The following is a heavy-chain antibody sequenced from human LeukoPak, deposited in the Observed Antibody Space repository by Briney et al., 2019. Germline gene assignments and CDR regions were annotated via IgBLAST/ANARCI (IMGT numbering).Heavy chain of an antibody. V-gene: IGHV4-39*01. CDR2: IYYSGST. CDR1: GGSISSSSYY. Sequence: PSETLSLTCTVSGGSISSSSYYWGWIRQPPEKGLEWIGSIYYSGSTYYNPSLKSRVTISVDTSKNQFSLKLSSVTAADTAVYYCARHYYDSSGYYLEGFDIWGQGTMVTVSS. J-gene: IGHJ3*02. CDR3: ARHYYDSSGYYLEGFDI. D-gene: IGHD3-22*01.